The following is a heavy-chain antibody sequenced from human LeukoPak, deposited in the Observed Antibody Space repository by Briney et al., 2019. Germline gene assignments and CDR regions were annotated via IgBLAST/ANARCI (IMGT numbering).Heavy chain of an antibody. J-gene: IGHJ4*02. CDR2: ILPIFGTA. Sequence: SVKVSCKASGGTFSSYAISWVRQAPGQGLEWMGRILPIFGTANYAQKFQGRVTITTDESTSTAYMELSSLRSEDTAVYYCARGAPLELLFDYWGQGTLVTVSS. CDR1: GGTFSSYA. CDR3: ARGAPLELLFDY. D-gene: IGHD1-26*01. V-gene: IGHV1-69*05.